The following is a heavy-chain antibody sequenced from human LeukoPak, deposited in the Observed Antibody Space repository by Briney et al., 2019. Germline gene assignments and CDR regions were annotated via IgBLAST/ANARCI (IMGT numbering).Heavy chain of an antibody. CDR2: IIPIFGTA. CDR3: ARADFRYGSDRYYMDV. D-gene: IGHD3-10*01. V-gene: IGHV1-69*13. CDR1: GGTFSSYA. J-gene: IGHJ6*03. Sequence: GASVKVSCKASGGTFSSYAISWVRQAPGQGLEWMGGIIPIFGTANYAQKFQGRVTITADESTSTAYMELSSLRSEDTAVYYCARADFRYGSDRYYMDVWGKGTTVTVSS.